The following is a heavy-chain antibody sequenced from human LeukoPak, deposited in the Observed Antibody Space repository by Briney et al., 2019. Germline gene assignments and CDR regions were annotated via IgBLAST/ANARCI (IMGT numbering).Heavy chain of an antibody. CDR1: GFTFSSYA. Sequence: GGSLRLSCAASGFTFSSYAMHWVRQAPGKGLEWVAVISYDGSNKYYADSVKGRFTISRDNSKNTLYLQMNSLRAEDTAVYYCARGVWGIAAAGTRCWFDPWGQGTLVTVSS. J-gene: IGHJ5*02. D-gene: IGHD6-13*01. V-gene: IGHV3-30*04. CDR2: ISYDGSNK. CDR3: ARGVWGIAAAGTRCWFDP.